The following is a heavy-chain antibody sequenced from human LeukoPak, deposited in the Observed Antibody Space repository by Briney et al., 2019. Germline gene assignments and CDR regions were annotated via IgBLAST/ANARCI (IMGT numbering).Heavy chain of an antibody. CDR3: ARYSGSYRDAFDI. CDR2: IYYSGST. V-gene: IGHV4-39*07. D-gene: IGHD1-26*01. Sequence: SETLSLTCTVSGGSISSSSYYWGWIRQPPGKGLEWIGSIYYSGSTYYNPSLKSRVTISVDTSKNQFSLKLSSVTAADTAVYYCARYSGSYRDAFDIWGQGTMVTVSS. J-gene: IGHJ3*02. CDR1: GGSISSSSYY.